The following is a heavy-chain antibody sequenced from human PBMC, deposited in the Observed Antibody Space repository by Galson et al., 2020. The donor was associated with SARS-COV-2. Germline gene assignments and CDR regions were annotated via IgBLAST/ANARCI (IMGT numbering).Heavy chain of an antibody. CDR3: ASQQGSYGYVYGMDV. CDR1: GFTFSSFE. V-gene: IGHV3-48*03. D-gene: IGHD5-18*01. CDR2: ISSSGGTI. J-gene: IGHJ6*02. Sequence: TGGSLRLSCAASGFTFSSFEMNWVRQAPGKGLEWVSYISSSGGTIYYADSVKGRFTISRDNAKNSLYLQMNSLRAEDTAVYYCASQQGSYGYVYGMDVWGQGTTVTVSS.